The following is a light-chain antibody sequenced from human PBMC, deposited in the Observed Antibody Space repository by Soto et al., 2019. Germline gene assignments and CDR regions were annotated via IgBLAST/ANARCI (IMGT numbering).Light chain of an antibody. CDR2: EVS. CDR3: SSYAGGNSLV. CDR1: SSDVGGYKY. Sequence: QSALTQPPSASGSPGQSVTISCTGTSSDVGGYKYVSWYQQHPGKAPKLMIYEVSKRPSGVPDRFSGSKSGNTASLTVSGLQAEDEADYYGSSYAGGNSLVFGGGTKLTVL. V-gene: IGLV2-8*01. J-gene: IGLJ2*01.